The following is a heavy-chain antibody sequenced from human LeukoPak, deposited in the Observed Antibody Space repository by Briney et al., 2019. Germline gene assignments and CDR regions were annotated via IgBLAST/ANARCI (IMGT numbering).Heavy chain of an antibody. CDR2: INHSGST. CDR1: GFIFSSYA. J-gene: IGHJ4*02. D-gene: IGHD3-10*01. CDR3: ARGATYLTLASYFDY. V-gene: IGHV4-34*01. Sequence: GSLRLSCAASGFIFSSYAMSWVRQAPGKGLEWIGEINHSGSTNYNPSLKSRVTISVDTSKNQFSLKLSSVTAADTAVYYCARGATYLTLASYFDYWGQGTLVTVSS.